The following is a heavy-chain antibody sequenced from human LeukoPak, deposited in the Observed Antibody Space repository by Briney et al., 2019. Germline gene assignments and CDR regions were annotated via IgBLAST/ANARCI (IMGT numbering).Heavy chain of an antibody. Sequence: GGSLRLSCAASGFTFSSYEMNWVRQAPGKGLEWVSAISGSGGSTYYADSVKGRFTISRDNSKNTLYLQMNSLRAEDTAVYYCAKPGSDCYRFGAFDIWGQGTMVTVSS. D-gene: IGHD2-21*02. V-gene: IGHV3-23*01. CDR2: ISGSGGST. CDR3: AKPGSDCYRFGAFDI. CDR1: GFTFSSYE. J-gene: IGHJ3*02.